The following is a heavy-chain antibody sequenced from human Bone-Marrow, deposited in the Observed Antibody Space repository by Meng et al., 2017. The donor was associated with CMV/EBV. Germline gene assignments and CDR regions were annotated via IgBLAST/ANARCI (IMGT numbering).Heavy chain of an antibody. J-gene: IGHJ3*02. CDR1: GGTFSSYA. D-gene: IGHD3-22*01. V-gene: IGHV1-69*10. Sequence: SVKVSCKASGGTFSSYAISWVRQAPGQGLEWMGGIIPILGIANYAQKFQGRATITADKSTSTAYMELSSLRSEDTAVYYCARRPERGSNYYVSSGEGHAFDIWGQGTMVTVSS. CDR2: IIPILGIA. CDR3: ARRPERGSNYYVSSGEGHAFDI.